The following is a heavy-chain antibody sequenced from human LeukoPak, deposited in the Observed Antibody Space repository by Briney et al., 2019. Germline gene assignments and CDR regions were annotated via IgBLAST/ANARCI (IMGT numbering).Heavy chain of an antibody. D-gene: IGHD6-6*01. CDR1: DGSISSSSYY. Sequence: IPSETLSLTCTVSDGSISSSSYYWGWIRQPPGKGLEWIGSIYYSGSTYYNPSLKSRVTISVDTSKNQFSLKLSSVTAADTAVYYCARHGVSIAARPYYWGQGTLVTVSS. V-gene: IGHV4-39*01. CDR2: IYYSGST. CDR3: ARHGVSIAARPYY. J-gene: IGHJ4*02.